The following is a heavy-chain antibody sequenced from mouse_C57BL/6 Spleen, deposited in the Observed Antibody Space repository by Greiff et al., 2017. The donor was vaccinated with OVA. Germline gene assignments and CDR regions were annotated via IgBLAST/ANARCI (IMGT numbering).Heavy chain of an antibody. CDR2: IYPGDGDT. Sequence: QVQLKESGPELVKPGASVKISCKASGYAFSSSWMNWVKQRPGKGLEWIGRIYPGDGDTNYNGKFKGKATLTADKSSSTAYMQLSSLTSEDSAVYFCARFITTGYYAMEYWGQGTSVTVSS. J-gene: IGHJ4*01. V-gene: IGHV1-82*01. CDR1: GYAFSSSW. D-gene: IGHD1-1*01. CDR3: ARFITTGYYAMEY.